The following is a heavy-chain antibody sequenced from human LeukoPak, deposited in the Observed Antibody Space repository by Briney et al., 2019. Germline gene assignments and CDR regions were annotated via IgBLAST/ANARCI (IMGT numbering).Heavy chain of an antibody. J-gene: IGHJ4*02. D-gene: IGHD4-23*01. CDR1: GGSISSYY. V-gene: IGHV4-59*12. CDR3: ARDNGGRSGYLGY. CDR2: IYYSGST. Sequence: SETLSLTCTVSGGSISSYYWSWIRQPPGKGLEWIGYIYYSGSTNYNPSLKSRVTISVDTSKNQFSLKLSSVTAADTAVYYCARDNGGRSGYLGYWGQGTLVTVSS.